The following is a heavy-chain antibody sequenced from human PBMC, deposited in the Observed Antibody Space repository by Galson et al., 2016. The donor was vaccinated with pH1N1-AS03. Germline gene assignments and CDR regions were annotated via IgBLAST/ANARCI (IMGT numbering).Heavy chain of an antibody. D-gene: IGHD5-18*01. CDR3: IREGNRLRSRRSDAFDL. J-gene: IGHJ3*01. V-gene: IGHV3-64D*06. CDR1: GFTFRTFS. CDR2: ISDNGINT. Sequence: SLRLSCAASGFTFRTFSIYWVRQAPGKGLEYVSGISDNGINTYYADPVKARFTISRDKSKNTVYLQMSSLRTEDTAVYYCIREGNRLRSRRSDAFDLWGRGTMVTVSS.